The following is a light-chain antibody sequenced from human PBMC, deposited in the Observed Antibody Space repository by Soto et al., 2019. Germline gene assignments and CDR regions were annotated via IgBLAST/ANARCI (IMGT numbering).Light chain of an antibody. J-gene: IGKJ5*01. CDR2: DAS. CDR1: QSVSSF. V-gene: IGKV3-11*01. CDR3: QQCDNWPPT. Sequence: EIVLTQSPDTLSLSPGERATLSCRASQSVSSFLVWYQQKPGQAPRPLIYDASDRATGIPARFSGSGSGTDFTLTISSLEPEDFAVYFCQQCDNWPPTFGQGTRLEIK.